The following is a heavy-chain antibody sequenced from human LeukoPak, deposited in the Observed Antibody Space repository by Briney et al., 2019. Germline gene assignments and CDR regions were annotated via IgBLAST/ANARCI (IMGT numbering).Heavy chain of an antibody. D-gene: IGHD3-22*01. CDR2: ITANGGSI. CDR1: GFTFSHYA. CDR3: ARGGDSSAYPFDY. V-gene: IGHV3-64*04. Sequence: GGSLRLSCSASGFTFSHYAMHWVRQAPGKGLEYVSAITANGGSIYYADSVQGRFTISRDNSKNTLYLQMNSLRAEDTAVYYCARGGDSSAYPFDYWGQGTLVTVSS. J-gene: IGHJ4*02.